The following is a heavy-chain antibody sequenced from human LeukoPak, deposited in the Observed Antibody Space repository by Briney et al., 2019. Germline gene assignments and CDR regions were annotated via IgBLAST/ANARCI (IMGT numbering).Heavy chain of an antibody. D-gene: IGHD4-17*01. V-gene: IGHV5-51*01. CDR3: ASPFDYGNDAFDI. Sequence: GESLKISCKGSGYSFPTYWIGWVRQMPGKGLEWMGIIYPGDSETTYSPSFQGQVTISADKSISTAYLQWSSLKASDTAMYYCASPFDYGNDAFDIWGQGTMVTVSS. CDR2: IYPGDSET. CDR1: GYSFPTYW. J-gene: IGHJ3*02.